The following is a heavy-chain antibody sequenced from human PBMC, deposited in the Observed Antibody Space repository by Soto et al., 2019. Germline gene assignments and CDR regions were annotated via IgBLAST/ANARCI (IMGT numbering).Heavy chain of an antibody. CDR2: NFHSGSN. CDR1: GGSISSGDYS. D-gene: IGHD2-15*01. CDR3: AIGGNSCHYHFVF. J-gene: IGHJ4*02. Sequence: PSETLSLTCTVSGGSISSGDYSWNWIRQHPGKGLEWIGYNFHSGSNYYNPSLQSRVIISADTSKNQFSLSLSSVTAADTAVYYCAIGGNSCHYHFVFWCQGTLVTVSS. V-gene: IGHV4-31*03.